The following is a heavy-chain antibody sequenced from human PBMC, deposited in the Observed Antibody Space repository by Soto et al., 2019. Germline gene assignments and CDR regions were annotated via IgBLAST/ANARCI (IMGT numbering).Heavy chain of an antibody. Sequence: TLSLTCTVSGGSISSGGYYWNWFRQHPEKGLEWIGYIFHSGTAYYNPSLQSRVTISVATSKNQSSLRLSSVTAADTAVYYCARVYSGYDYLDYWGPGTLVTVSS. CDR1: GGSISSGGYY. CDR2: IFHSGTA. CDR3: ARVYSGYDYLDY. V-gene: IGHV4-31*03. J-gene: IGHJ4*02. D-gene: IGHD5-12*01.